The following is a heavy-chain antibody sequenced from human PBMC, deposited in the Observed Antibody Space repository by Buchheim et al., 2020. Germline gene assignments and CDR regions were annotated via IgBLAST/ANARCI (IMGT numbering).Heavy chain of an antibody. CDR3: ARAPGYGEALDY. D-gene: IGHD4-17*01. Sequence: QLQLQESGSRLVKPSQTLCLTCAVPGGSISNGDYSWSWIRQPPGKGLEWIGYIYHSGSTYYNPSLKSRITIPIDRSKNQFSLKLSSVTAADTAVYYCARAPGYGEALDYWGQGTL. CDR2: IYHSGST. CDR1: GGSISNGDYS. J-gene: IGHJ4*02. V-gene: IGHV4-30-2*01.